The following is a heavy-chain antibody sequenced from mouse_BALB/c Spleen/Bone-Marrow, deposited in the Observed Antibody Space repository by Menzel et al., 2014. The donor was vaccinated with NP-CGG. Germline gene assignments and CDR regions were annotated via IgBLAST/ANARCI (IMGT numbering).Heavy chain of an antibody. D-gene: IGHD1-1*01. CDR2: INTSGNT. J-gene: IGHJ3*02. Sequence: EESGGRLVKPAESLTLTCTVSGFSLSSYAMGWVRQAPGKGLEWIAIINTSGNTYSSSWAKGRFTISXTSATVDLEIASPTTEDTATYFCARALFAVLGVDPAFSLWGQGTLVTVS. CDR1: GFSLSSYA. V-gene: IGHV5-6-5*01. CDR3: ARALFAVLGVDPAFSL.